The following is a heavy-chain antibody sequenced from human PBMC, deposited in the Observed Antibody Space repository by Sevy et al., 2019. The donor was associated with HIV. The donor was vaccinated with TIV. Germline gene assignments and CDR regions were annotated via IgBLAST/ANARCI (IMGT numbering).Heavy chain of an antibody. V-gene: IGHV4-34*08. D-gene: IGHD4-17*01. CDR1: GGTFVGHY. J-gene: IGHJ4*02. CDR2: INHSGTV. Sequence: SETLSLTCDVVGGTFVGHYWTWIRQTPGKGLEWIGEINHSGTVNYNPSLKSRVTISVDTSNKQFSLRLNSVTAADTAVYYCAKTATVTISALDSWGQGTLVTVSS. CDR3: AKTATVTISALDS.